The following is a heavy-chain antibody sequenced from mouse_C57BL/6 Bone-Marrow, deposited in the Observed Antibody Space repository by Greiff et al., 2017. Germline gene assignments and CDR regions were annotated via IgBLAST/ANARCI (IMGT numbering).Heavy chain of an antibody. V-gene: IGHV5-6*01. D-gene: IGHD2-2*01. J-gene: IGHJ4*01. CDR3: ARQNGYDGAMDY. CDR1: GFTFSSYG. Sequence: EVNVVESGGDLVKPGGSLKLSCAVSGFTFSSYGMSWVRQTQDKRLVWCATISSGGSYTYYPDSVKGRFTISRDNDKNTLYLQMSSLKSEDTAMYYWARQNGYDGAMDYWGQGTSVTVSS. CDR2: ISSGGSYT.